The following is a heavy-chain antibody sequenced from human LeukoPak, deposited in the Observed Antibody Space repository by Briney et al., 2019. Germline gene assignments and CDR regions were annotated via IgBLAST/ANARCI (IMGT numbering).Heavy chain of an antibody. D-gene: IGHD5-24*01. CDR3: ARDLVGDGYNRYYYYYYYMDV. CDR1: GYTFTSYG. V-gene: IGHV1-18*01. Sequence: ASVKVSCKASGYTFTSYGISWVRQAPGQGLEWMGWISAYNGNTNYAQKLQGRVTMTTDTSTSTAYMELRSLRSDDTAVYYCARDLVGDGYNRYYYYYYYMDVWGKGTTVTVSS. J-gene: IGHJ6*03. CDR2: ISAYNGNT.